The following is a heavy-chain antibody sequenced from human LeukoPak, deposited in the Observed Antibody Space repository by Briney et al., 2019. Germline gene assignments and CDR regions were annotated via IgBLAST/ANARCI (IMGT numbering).Heavy chain of an antibody. CDR2: INHSGST. CDR1: GGSFSGYY. J-gene: IGHJ4*03. D-gene: IGHD3-22*01. CDR3: ARGSTYYYDSSGYYYFDY. V-gene: IGHV4-34*01. Sequence: PSETLSLTCAVYGGSFSGYYWSWIRQPPGKGLEWIGEINHSGSTNYNPSLKSRVTISVDTSKNQFSLKLSSVTAADTAVYYCARGSTYYYDSSGYYYFDYWGQGTTVTVSS.